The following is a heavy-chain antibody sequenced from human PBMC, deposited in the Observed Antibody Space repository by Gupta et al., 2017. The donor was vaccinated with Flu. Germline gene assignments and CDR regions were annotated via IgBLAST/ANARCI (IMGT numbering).Heavy chain of an antibody. D-gene: IGHD3-3*01. CDR3: ARPMRAHNDFWSGYYPGGGYYGMDV. V-gene: IGHV1-18*01. Sequence: QVQLVQSGAEVKKPGASVKVSCKASGYTFTSYGISWVRQAPGQGLEWMGWISAYNGNTNYAQKLQGRVTMTTDTSTSTAYMELRSLRSDDTAVYYCARPMRAHNDFWSGYYPGGGYYGMDVWGQGTTVTVSS. J-gene: IGHJ6*02. CDR2: ISAYNGNT. CDR1: GYTFTSYG.